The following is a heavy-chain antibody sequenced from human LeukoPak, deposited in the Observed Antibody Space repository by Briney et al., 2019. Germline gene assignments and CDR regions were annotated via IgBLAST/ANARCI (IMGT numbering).Heavy chain of an antibody. Sequence: GGSLRLSCAASGFTFSAYAMSWVRQAPGKGLEWVSGISGSGDSTYYAASVKGRFTISRDNSKNALYLQMNSLRAEDTALYYCGKDQLWWGQGAQVTVSS. J-gene: IGHJ4*02. CDR3: GKDQLW. CDR2: ISGSGDST. CDR1: GFTFSAYA. V-gene: IGHV3-23*01. D-gene: IGHD1-1*01.